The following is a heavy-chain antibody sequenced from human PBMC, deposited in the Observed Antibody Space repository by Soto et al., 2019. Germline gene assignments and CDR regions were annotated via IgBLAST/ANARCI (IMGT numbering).Heavy chain of an antibody. Sequence: QVQLVQSGGEVKKPGASVEVPCRTSGYMFTTYGMSWVRQAPGQGLEWMAWISAYNGNKKYAQKFQGRVTMTTDTSTSTVSMELRNLPSDDTGTYFCARPGGGMAARPLEYWGQGTLVTVSS. J-gene: IGHJ4*02. V-gene: IGHV1-18*04. CDR2: ISAYNGNK. CDR3: ARPGGGMAARPLEY. D-gene: IGHD6-6*01. CDR1: GYMFTTYG.